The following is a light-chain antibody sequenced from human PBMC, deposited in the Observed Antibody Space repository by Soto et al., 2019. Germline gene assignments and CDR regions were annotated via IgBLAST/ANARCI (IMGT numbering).Light chain of an antibody. CDR3: SSYRSTTTV. V-gene: IGLV2-14*01. CDR2: DVG. J-gene: IGLJ1*01. Sequence: QSALTQPASVSGSPGQSITISCTGNSSDIGTYNFVSWYQVHPGRAPKLIIHDVGDRPSGVSDRFSGSKSGNTASLTISGLQPEDEADYYCSSYRSTTTVFGTGTKLTVL. CDR1: SSDIGTYNF.